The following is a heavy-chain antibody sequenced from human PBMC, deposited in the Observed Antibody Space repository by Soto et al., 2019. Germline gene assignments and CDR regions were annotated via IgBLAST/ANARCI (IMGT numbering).Heavy chain of an antibody. CDR2: ISGSGGST. CDR3: AKDGLYDILPGYAYYFDY. CDR1: GFTFSSYA. Sequence: PGGSLRLSCAASGFTFSSYAMSWVRQAPGKGLERVSAISGSGGSTYYADSVKGRFTISRDNSKNTLYLQMNSLRAEDTAVYYCAKDGLYDILPGYAYYFDYWGQGTLVTVSS. J-gene: IGHJ4*02. V-gene: IGHV3-23*01. D-gene: IGHD3-9*01.